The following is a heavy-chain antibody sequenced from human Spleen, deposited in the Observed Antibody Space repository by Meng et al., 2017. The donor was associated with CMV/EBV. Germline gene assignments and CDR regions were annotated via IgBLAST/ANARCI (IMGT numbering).Heavy chain of an antibody. Sequence: GESLKISCAVSGFTFNSYWMHWVRQAPDKGPVWVSRINPDGSVTAYADSVKGRFTISRDNAKSTLFLQMSSLTVEDTAVYYCVRRDTGGGYHYAHWGQGTQVTVSS. CDR3: VRRDTGGGYHYAH. V-gene: IGHV3-74*01. D-gene: IGHD7-27*01. J-gene: IGHJ4*02. CDR2: INPDGSVT. CDR1: GFTFNSYW.